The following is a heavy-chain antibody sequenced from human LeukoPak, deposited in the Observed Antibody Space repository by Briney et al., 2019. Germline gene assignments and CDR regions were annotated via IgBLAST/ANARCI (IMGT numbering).Heavy chain of an antibody. Sequence: PGGSLRLSCAASGFTFSNYGIHWVRQAPGKGLEWVAFIRSDGINKYHADSVKGRFTISRDNSKNTLYLQMNSLRAEDTAVYYCAKLGKTENHYGSGRFSYYYYMDVWGKGTTVTISS. CDR1: GFTFSNYG. CDR2: IRSDGINK. V-gene: IGHV3-30*02. D-gene: IGHD3-10*01. J-gene: IGHJ6*03. CDR3: AKLGKTENHYGSGRFSYYYYMDV.